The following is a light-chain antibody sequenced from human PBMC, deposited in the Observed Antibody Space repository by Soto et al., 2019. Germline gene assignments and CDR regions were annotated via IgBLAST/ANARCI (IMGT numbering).Light chain of an antibody. CDR2: RVS. CDR3: MQGTRWPPT. CDR1: ESVVYSDGKAY. Sequence: DVVMTQSPLSLPVTLGQPASISCKSSESVVYSDGKAYLSWFHQRPGQSPRRLIYRVSERDSGAPDRFSGSGSGTDFTLSISRVEAEDVGVYYCMQGTRWPPTFGRGTKVEI. J-gene: IGKJ1*01. V-gene: IGKV2-30*01.